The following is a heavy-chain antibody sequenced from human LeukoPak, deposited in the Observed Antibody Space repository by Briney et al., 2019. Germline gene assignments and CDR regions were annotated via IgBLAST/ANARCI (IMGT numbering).Heavy chain of an antibody. Sequence: SQSLSLTCTLSGPSISTYYSSWLRPPPGGGLEWIGCIYYSGSTNYNPSLKSRVTISVDTSKNQFALKLSSVTAADTAVYYCARGMLFRAFDIWGQGTMVTVSS. V-gene: IGHV4-59*01. D-gene: IGHD2-21*01. CDR2: IYYSGST. CDR1: GPSISTYY. J-gene: IGHJ3*02. CDR3: ARGMLFRAFDI.